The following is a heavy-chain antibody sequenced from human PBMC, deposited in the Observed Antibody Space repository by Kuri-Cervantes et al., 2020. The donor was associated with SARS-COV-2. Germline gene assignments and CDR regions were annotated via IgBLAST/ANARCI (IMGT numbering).Heavy chain of an antibody. V-gene: IGHV4-38-2*02. D-gene: IGHD3-16*01. Sequence: SETLSLTCTVSGYSISSGYYWGWIRQPPGKGLEWIGSIYHSGSTYYNPSLKSRVTISVDTSKNQLSLKLSSVTAADTAVYYCARDSPFWDYVWGKRFDPWGQGTLVTGLL. J-gene: IGHJ5*02. CDR1: GYSISSGYY. CDR2: IYHSGST. CDR3: ARDSPFWDYVWGKRFDP.